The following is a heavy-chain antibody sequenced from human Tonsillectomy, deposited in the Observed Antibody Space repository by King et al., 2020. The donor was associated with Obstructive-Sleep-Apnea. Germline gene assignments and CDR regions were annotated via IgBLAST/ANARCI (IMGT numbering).Heavy chain of an antibody. V-gene: IGHV4-4*02. CDR2: IYHSGST. D-gene: IGHD3-10*01. CDR3: ARDLFSSGPHGMDV. J-gene: IGHJ6*02. Sequence: QVQLQESGPGLVKPSGTLSLTCAVSGDSITNSNWWSWVRQPPGKGLEWIGEIYHSGSTNYNPSLKSRVTISVDKSTNQFSLNLSSVTAADTAVYHCARDLFSSGPHGMDVWGQGTTVTVSS. CDR1: GDSITNSNW.